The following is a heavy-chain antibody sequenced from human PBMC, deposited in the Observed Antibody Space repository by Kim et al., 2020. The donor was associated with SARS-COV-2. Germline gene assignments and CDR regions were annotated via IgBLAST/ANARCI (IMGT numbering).Heavy chain of an antibody. D-gene: IGHD5-18*01. V-gene: IGHV4-34*01. Sequence: SETLSLTCAVYGGSFSGYYWSWIRQPPGKGLEWIGEINHSGSTNYNPSLKSRVTISVDTSKNQFSLKLSSVTAAVTAVYYCARNVVDTAMVRFFDYWGQGTLVTVSS. J-gene: IGHJ4*02. CDR1: GGSFSGYY. CDR3: ARNVVDTAMVRFFDY. CDR2: INHSGST.